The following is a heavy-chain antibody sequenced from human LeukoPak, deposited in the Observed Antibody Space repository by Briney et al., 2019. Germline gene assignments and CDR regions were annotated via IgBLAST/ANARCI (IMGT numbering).Heavy chain of an antibody. Sequence: SVKVSCKASGGTFSSYAISWVRQAPGQGLEWMGGIIPIFGTANYAQKFQGRVTITADESTSTAYMELSSLRSEDTAVYCCARDSGSGVAGHDAFDIWGQGTMVTVSS. V-gene: IGHV1-69*13. D-gene: IGHD5-12*01. CDR2: IIPIFGTA. CDR3: ARDSGSGVAGHDAFDI. CDR1: GGTFSSYA. J-gene: IGHJ3*02.